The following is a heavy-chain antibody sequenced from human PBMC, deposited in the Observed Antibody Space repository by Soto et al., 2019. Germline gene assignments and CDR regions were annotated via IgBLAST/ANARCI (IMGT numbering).Heavy chain of an antibody. CDR3: ARLKRDGYNYSPLYY. V-gene: IGHV5-51*01. D-gene: IGHD5-12*01. Sequence: GESLKISCKGSGYSFTSYWIGWVRQMPGKGPEWVGIIYPGDSDTRYSPSFQGQVTISADKSISTAYLQWSSLKASDTAMYYCARLKRDGYNYSPLYYWGQGTLVTVSS. CDR1: GYSFTSYW. J-gene: IGHJ4*02. CDR2: IYPGDSDT.